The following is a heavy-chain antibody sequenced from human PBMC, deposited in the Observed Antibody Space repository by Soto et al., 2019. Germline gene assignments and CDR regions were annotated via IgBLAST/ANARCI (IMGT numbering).Heavy chain of an antibody. D-gene: IGHD4-17*01. J-gene: IGHJ4*02. Sequence: SETLSLTCTVTRGSISSSSYYWGWIRQPPGKGLEWIGSIYYSGSTYYNPSLKSRVTISVDTSKNQFSLKLSSVTAADTAVYYCARSRTTVVTLDYWGQGTLVTVS. CDR1: RGSISSSSYY. V-gene: IGHV4-39*01. CDR3: ARSRTTVVTLDY. CDR2: IYYSGST.